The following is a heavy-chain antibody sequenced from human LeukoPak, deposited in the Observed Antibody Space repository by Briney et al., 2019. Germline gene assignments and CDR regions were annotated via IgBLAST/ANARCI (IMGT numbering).Heavy chain of an antibody. J-gene: IGHJ4*02. Sequence: SETLSLTCTVSGGSISSYYWSWIRQPPGKGLEWIGYIYYSGSTNYNPSLKSRVTISVDTSKNQFSLKLSSVTAAVTAVYYCARGKGSSWPERWGQGTLVTVSS. V-gene: IGHV4-59*01. D-gene: IGHD6-13*01. CDR3: ARGKGSSWPER. CDR1: GGSISSYY. CDR2: IYYSGST.